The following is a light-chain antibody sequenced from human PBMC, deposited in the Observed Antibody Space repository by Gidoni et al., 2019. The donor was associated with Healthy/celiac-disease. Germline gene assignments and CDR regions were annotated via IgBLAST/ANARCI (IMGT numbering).Light chain of an antibody. V-gene: IGLV2-14*01. CDR1: SSDVGGYNY. CDR3: SSYTSSSTGDV. J-gene: IGLJ1*01. CDR2: EVS. Sequence: QSALTQPASVSGSPGPSITISCTGTSSDVGGYNYVSWYQQHPGKAPKLMIYEVSNRPSGVSNRFSGSKSGNTASLTISGLQAEDEADYYCSSYTSSSTGDVFGTGTKVTVL.